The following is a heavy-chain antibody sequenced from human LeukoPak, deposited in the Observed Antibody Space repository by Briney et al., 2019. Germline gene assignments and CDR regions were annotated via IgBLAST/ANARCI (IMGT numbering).Heavy chain of an antibody. D-gene: IGHD3-22*01. V-gene: IGHV4-34*01. CDR3: ARDPSYDSSGYLDY. CDR1: GGSFSGYY. J-gene: IGHJ4*02. CDR2: INHSGST. Sequence: PSETLSLTCAVYGGSFSGYYWSWIRQPPGKGLEWIGEINHSGSTNYNPSLKSRVTISVDTSKNQFSLNLTSVTAADTAVYYCARDPSYDSSGYLDYWGQGTLVTVSS.